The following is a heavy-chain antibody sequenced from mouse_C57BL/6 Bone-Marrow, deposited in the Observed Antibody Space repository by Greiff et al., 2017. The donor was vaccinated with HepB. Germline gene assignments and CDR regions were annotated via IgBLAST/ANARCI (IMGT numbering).Heavy chain of an antibody. Sequence: QVQLKESGPGLVQPSQSLSITCTVSGFSLTSYGVHWVRQSPGKGLEWLGVIWSGGSTDYNAAFISRLSISKDNSKSQVFFKMNSLQADDTAIYYCASYSNYGGGFDYWGQGTTLTVSS. CDR2: IWSGGST. D-gene: IGHD2-5*01. V-gene: IGHV2-2*01. J-gene: IGHJ2*01. CDR3: ASYSNYGGGFDY. CDR1: GFSLTSYG.